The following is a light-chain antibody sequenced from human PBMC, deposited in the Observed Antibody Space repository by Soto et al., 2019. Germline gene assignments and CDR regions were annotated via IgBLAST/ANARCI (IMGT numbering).Light chain of an antibody. V-gene: IGKV1-39*01. J-gene: IGKJ1*01. CDR1: QSISTY. Sequence: DIQMTQSPSSLSAYVGDSVTISCRASQSISTYLNWYQQKPGQAPKILIYAASNLQSGVPSRFSGSGSGTDFTLTISSLQPEDFATYHCQQTYSAWTFGRGTKVDIK. CDR3: QQTYSAWT. CDR2: AAS.